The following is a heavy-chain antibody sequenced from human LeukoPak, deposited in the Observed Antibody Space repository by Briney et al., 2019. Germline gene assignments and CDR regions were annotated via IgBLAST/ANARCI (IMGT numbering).Heavy chain of an antibody. Sequence: PGGSLRLSCAASGFTFSSAYMSWVRQAPGKGLEWVGRIKSKTDGGTTDYAAPVKGRFTISRDDSKSTLYLQMNSLKTEDTAVYYCTTDAGYSSRWYNYWGQGTLVTVSS. J-gene: IGHJ4*02. V-gene: IGHV3-15*01. CDR3: TTDAGYSSRWYNY. D-gene: IGHD6-13*01. CDR2: IKSKTDGGTT. CDR1: GFTFSSAY.